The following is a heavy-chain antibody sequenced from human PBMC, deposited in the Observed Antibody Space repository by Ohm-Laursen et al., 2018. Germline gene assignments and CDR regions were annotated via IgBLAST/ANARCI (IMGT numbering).Heavy chain of an antibody. D-gene: IGHD3-3*01. CDR2: IIPIFGTA. CDR3: ARDRGYYDFWSGYSYGMDV. J-gene: IGHJ6*02. V-gene: IGHV1-69*06. CDR1: GGPFSSYA. Sequence: GASVKVSCKASGGPFSSYAISWVRQAPGQGLEWMGGIIPIFGTANYAQKFQGRVTITADKSTSTAYMELSSLRSEDTAVYYCARDRGYYDFWSGYSYGMDVWGQGTTVTVSS.